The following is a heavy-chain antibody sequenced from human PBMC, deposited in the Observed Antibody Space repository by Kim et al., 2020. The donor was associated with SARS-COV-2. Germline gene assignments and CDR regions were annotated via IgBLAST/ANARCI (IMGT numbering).Heavy chain of an antibody. Sequence: GGSLRLSCAASGFTVSSNYMNWVRQAPGKGLEWVSVIYSGGSTYYADFVKGRFTISRDNSENTLYLQMNSLRADDTAVYYCARGQITYSRFFDLWGQGTL. J-gene: IGHJ4*02. CDR1: GFTVSSNY. CDR2: IYSGGST. D-gene: IGHD2-15*01. V-gene: IGHV3-53*01. CDR3: ARGQITYSRFFDL.